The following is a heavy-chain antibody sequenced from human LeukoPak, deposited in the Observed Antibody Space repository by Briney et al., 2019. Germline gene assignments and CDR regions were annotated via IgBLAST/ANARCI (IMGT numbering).Heavy chain of an antibody. V-gene: IGHV1-2*02. CDR3: ARAGIWDYDDSSGYHNAAFDI. CDR2: INPNSGGT. D-gene: IGHD3-22*01. Sequence: ASVKVSCKASGYTLSDYYMHWVRQAPGQGLEWMGWINPNSGGTSYAQKFQGRVTVTRDTSISTAYMELSTPRSDDTAVYYCARAGIWDYDDSSGYHNAAFDIWGLGTMVTVSS. CDR1: GYTLSDYY. J-gene: IGHJ3*02.